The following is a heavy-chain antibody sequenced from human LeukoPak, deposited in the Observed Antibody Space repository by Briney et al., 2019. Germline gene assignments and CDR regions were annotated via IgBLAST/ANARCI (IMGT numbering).Heavy chain of an antibody. V-gene: IGHV1-46*01. D-gene: IGHD6-13*01. J-gene: IGHJ4*02. CDR1: GYTFTSYY. Sequence: ASVKVSCKASGYTFTSYYMHWVRQAPGQGLEWMGIINPSGGSTSYAQKFQGRVTMTRDTSTSTAYMELSSLRSEDTAVYYCARDRSSWYDWYYFDYWGQGTLVTVSS. CDR3: ARDRSSWYDWYYFDY. CDR2: INPSGGST.